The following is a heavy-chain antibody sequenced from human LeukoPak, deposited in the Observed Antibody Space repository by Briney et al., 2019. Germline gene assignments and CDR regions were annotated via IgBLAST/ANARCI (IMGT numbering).Heavy chain of an antibody. J-gene: IGHJ4*02. V-gene: IGHV3-15*01. CDR1: GVTFTTAW. Sequence: GGARRLSCAASGVTFTTAWMSWVRQAPGQGLEWVARSKSKNNGGTTDYAAPVKGRFTISRDDSKNTLYLQMNSLKSEDTAVYYCITYPGDYASHWGQGTLVTVSS. CDR3: ITYPGDYASH. D-gene: IGHD2-2*01. CDR2: SKSKNNGGTT.